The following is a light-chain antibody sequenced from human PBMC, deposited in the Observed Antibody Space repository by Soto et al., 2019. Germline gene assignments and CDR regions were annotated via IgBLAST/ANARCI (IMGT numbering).Light chain of an antibody. CDR2: DVS. CDR1: GSDVGGYNY. J-gene: IGLJ2*01. Sequence: QSVLTQPASVSGSPGQSITISCTGTGSDVGGYNYVSWYQQHPGKAPKVMIYDVSNRPSGVSNRFSGSKSGNTASLTISGLQAEDEADYYCSSYTSASTPLVLGGGTKLTVL. V-gene: IGLV2-14*01. CDR3: SSYTSASTPLV.